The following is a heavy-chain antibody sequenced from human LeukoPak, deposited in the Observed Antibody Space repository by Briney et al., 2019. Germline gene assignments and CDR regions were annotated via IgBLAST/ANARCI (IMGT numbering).Heavy chain of an antibody. D-gene: IGHD2-15*01. CDR3: AKDHNIVVVVAATLSS. CDR1: GFTFSDYY. J-gene: IGHJ5*02. Sequence: GGSLRLSCAASGFTFSDYYMSWIRQAPGKGLEWVSAISGSGGSTYYADSVKGRFTISRDNSKNTLYLQMNSLRAEDTAVYYCAKDHNIVVVVAATLSSWGQGTLVTVSS. V-gene: IGHV3-23*01. CDR2: ISGSGGST.